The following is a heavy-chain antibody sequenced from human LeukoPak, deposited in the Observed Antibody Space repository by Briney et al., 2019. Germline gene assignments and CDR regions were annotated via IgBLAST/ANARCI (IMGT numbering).Heavy chain of an antibody. CDR1: GGSFSGYY. V-gene: IGHV4-34*01. CDR3: ARSKPIAVAGRTPDY. D-gene: IGHD6-19*01. J-gene: IGHJ4*02. CDR2: INHSGST. Sequence: SETLSLTCAVYGGSFSGYYWSWIRQPPGKGLEWIGEINHSGSTNYNPSLKSRVTISVDTSKNQFSLKLSSVTAADTAVYYCARSKPIAVAGRTPDYWGQRTLVTVSS.